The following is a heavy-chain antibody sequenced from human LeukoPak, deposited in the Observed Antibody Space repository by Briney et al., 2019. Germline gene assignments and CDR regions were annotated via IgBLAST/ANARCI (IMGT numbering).Heavy chain of an antibody. V-gene: IGHV3-66*03. D-gene: IGHD4-17*01. CDR3: AREDGDYAYFDY. Sequence: GGSLRLSCAASGFTVSSNYMSWVRQAPGKGLEWVSVIYSCGSTYYADSVKGRFTISRDNSKNTLYLQMNSLRAEDTAVYYCAREDGDYAYFDYWGQGTLVTVSS. J-gene: IGHJ4*02. CDR1: GFTVSSNY. CDR2: IYSCGST.